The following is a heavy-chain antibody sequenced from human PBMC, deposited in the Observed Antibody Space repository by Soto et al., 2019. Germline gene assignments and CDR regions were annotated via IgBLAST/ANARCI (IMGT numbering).Heavy chain of an antibody. Sequence: EVQLVESGGGLVQPGGSLKLSCAVSGFTFSVSAIHWVRQASGKGLEWVGRIRSKADNYATTYGASVKGRYSIARDDSTNTPYLQMSSLNTEDTAVYYGARLAEWEYYDGMDVWGQGTTGTVSS. J-gene: IGHJ6*02. D-gene: IGHD1-26*01. V-gene: IGHV3-73*02. CDR3: ARLAEWEYYDGMDV. CDR1: GFTFSVSA. CDR2: IRSKADNYAT.